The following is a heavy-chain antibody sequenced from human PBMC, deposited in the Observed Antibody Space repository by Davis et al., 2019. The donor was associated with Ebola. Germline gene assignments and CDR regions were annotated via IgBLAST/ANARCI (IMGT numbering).Heavy chain of an antibody. CDR1: GYTFTSYA. CDR3: ARGGELRACDI. V-gene: IGHV1-3*01. J-gene: IGHJ3*02. CDR2: INAGNGNT. Sequence: AASVKVSCKASGYTFTSYAMHWVRQAPGQRLEWMGWINAGNGNTKYSQKFQGRVTITRDTSASTAYMELSSLRSEDTAVYYCARGGELRACDIWGQGTMVTVSS. D-gene: IGHD1-26*01.